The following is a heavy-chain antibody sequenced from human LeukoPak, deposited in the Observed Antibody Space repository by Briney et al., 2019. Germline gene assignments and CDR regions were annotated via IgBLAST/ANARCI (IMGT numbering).Heavy chain of an antibody. CDR2: INHSGST. D-gene: IGHD4-17*01. V-gene: IGHV4-34*01. J-gene: IGHJ4*02. CDR1: GGSISGYY. Sequence: SETLSLTCTVSGGSISGYYWSWIRQPPGKGLEWIGEINHSGSTNYNPSLKSRVTISVDTSKNQFSLKLSSVTAADTAVYYCARGGHDYGDYHLDYWGQGTLVTVSS. CDR3: ARGGHDYGDYHLDY.